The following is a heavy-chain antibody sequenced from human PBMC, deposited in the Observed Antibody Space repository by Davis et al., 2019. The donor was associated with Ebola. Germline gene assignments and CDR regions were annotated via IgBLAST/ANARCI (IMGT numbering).Heavy chain of an antibody. CDR2: IYYSGST. CDR3: ARGEVTPSFDY. J-gene: IGHJ4*02. Sequence: PSETLSLTCTVSGGSISSSSYYWGWIRQPPGKGLEWIGSIYYSGSTYYNPSLKSRVTISVDTSKNQFSLKLSSVTAADTAVYYCARGEVTPSFDYWGQGTLVTVSS. CDR1: GGSISSSSYY. D-gene: IGHD4-23*01. V-gene: IGHV4-39*01.